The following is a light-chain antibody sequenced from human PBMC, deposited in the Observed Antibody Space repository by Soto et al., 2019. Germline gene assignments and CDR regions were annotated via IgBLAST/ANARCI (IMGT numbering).Light chain of an antibody. CDR2: DAS. J-gene: IGKJ4*01. CDR1: QSVSRR. CDR3: QQYGSSPLT. V-gene: IGKV3-20*01. Sequence: EVVLTQSPGTLSLYPGGRATLSCRASQSVSRRLAWYQQRPGQSPRLLIYDASSRATGIPDRFSASGSGTDFTFTISRLEPEDFAVYYCQQYGSSPLTFGGGTKVDIK.